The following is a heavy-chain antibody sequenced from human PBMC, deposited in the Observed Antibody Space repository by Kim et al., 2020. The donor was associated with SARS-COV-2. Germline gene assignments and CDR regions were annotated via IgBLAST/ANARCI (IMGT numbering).Heavy chain of an antibody. Sequence: GGSLRLSCAASGFTFDDYAMHWVRQAPGKGLEWVSGISWNSGSIGYADSVKGRFTISRDNAKNSLYLQMNSLRAEDTALYYCAKDKGYSSGWYEGVLDYWGQGTLVTVSS. J-gene: IGHJ4*02. V-gene: IGHV3-9*01. CDR1: GFTFDDYA. CDR2: ISWNSGSI. D-gene: IGHD6-19*01. CDR3: AKDKGYSSGWYEGVLDY.